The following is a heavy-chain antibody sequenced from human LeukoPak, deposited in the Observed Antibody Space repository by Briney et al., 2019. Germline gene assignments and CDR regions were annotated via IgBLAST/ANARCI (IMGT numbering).Heavy chain of an antibody. CDR2: ISYDGSNK. Sequence: PGRSLRLSCAASGFTFNNYGMHWVRQAPGKGLEWVAVISYDGSNKYYADSVKGRFTISRDNSKNTLYLQMNSLGDEDTAVYYCSRDFNGRNDFWGQGTLVTVSS. J-gene: IGHJ4*02. CDR1: GFTFNNYG. D-gene: IGHD1-14*01. V-gene: IGHV3-30*03. CDR3: SRDFNGRNDF.